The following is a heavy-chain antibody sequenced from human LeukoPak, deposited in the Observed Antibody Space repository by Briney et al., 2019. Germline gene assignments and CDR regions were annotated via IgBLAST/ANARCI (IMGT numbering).Heavy chain of an antibody. Sequence: SETLSLTCTVSGGSISSNLYQWAWIRQPPGKGLEWIGHIYYSGSTYYNPYLKSRVTISVDTSKNRFPLKLSSVTAADTAVYYCARVEYSSGWYYFDYWGQGTLVTVSS. D-gene: IGHD6-19*01. CDR3: ARVEYSSGWYYFDY. J-gene: IGHJ4*02. CDR1: GGSISSNLYQ. V-gene: IGHV4-39*06. CDR2: IYYSGST.